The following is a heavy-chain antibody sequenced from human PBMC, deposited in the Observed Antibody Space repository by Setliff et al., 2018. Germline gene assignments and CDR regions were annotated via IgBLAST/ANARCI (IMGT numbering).Heavy chain of an antibody. J-gene: IGHJ3*01. D-gene: IGHD1-1*01. CDR3: AKTPRGGNSAFDL. CDR2: IYYRGST. CDR1: GGSISSHY. V-gene: IGHV4-59*11. Sequence: SETLSLTCTVSGGSISSHYWSWIRQPPGKGLEWIGSIYYRGSTYYNPSLRSRLTISLDTSKNQFSLNLNSVTAADTAVYYCAKTPRGGNSAFDLWGQGTMVTVSS.